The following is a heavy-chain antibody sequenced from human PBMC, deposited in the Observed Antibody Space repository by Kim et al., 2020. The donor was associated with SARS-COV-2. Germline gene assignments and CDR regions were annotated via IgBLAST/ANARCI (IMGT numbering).Heavy chain of an antibody. V-gene: IGHV1-3*01. D-gene: IGHD3-10*01. CDR3: VYGSGSYYNPDAFDI. J-gene: IGHJ3*02. Sequence: QKFQGRVTITRDTSASTAYMELSSLRSEDTAVYYCVYGSGSYYNPDAFDIWGQGTMVTVSS.